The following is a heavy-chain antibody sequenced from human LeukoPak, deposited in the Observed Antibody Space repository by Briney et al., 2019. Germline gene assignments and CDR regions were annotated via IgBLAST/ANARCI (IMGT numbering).Heavy chain of an antibody. J-gene: IGHJ5*02. D-gene: IGHD1-26*01. CDR1: GGTLSSNT. CDR2: IIPIFGTA. CDR3: AKSGSPSWFDP. Sequence: SVKVSCKASGGTLSSNTITWVRQAHGQGLEWMGGIIPIFGTADYAQKFQGRVTITADKSTSTAYMELSSLRSEDTAVYYCAKSGSPSWFDPWGQGTLVTVSS. V-gene: IGHV1-69*06.